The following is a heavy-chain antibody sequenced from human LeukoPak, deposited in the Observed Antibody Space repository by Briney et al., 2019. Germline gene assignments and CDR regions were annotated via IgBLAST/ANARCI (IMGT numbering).Heavy chain of an antibody. CDR1: GFTFSSYW. J-gene: IGHJ4*02. CDR3: ARRGNIVVVPADPFDY. D-gene: IGHD2-2*01. V-gene: IGHV3-7*01. Sequence: PGGSLRLSCAASGFTFSSYWMSWVRQAPGKGLEWVANIKEDGSEKYYVDSVKGRFTISRDNAKNSLYLQMNSLRAEDTAVYYCARRGNIVVVPADPFDYWGQGTPVTVSS. CDR2: IKEDGSEK.